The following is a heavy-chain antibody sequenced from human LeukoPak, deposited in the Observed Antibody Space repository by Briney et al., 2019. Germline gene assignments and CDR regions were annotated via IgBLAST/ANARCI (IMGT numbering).Heavy chain of an antibody. CDR3: ARDFYSSPDY. CDR1: GYTFTNYG. V-gene: IGHV1-18*01. D-gene: IGHD6-13*01. Sequence: ASVKVSCKASGYTFTNYGISWVRQAPGQGLEWMGWISAYNANTYYAQKLQGRVTMTTDTSTSTAYMELRSLRSDDTAVYYCARDFYSSPDYWGQGTLVTVSS. J-gene: IGHJ4*02. CDR2: ISAYNANT.